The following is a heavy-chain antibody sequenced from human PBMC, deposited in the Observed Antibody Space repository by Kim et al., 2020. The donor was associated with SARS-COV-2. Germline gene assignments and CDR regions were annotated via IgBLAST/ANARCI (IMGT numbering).Heavy chain of an antibody. Sequence: SETLSLTCTVSGGSISSYYWSWIRQPPGKGLEWIGYIYYSGSTNYNPSLKSRVTISVDTSKNQFSLKLSSVTAADTAVYYCARAQETTRRITMVRGAIRGGMDVWGQGTTVTVSS. CDR3: ARAQETTRRITMVRGAIRGGMDV. CDR2: IYYSGST. CDR1: GGSISSYY. V-gene: IGHV4-59*01. J-gene: IGHJ6*02. D-gene: IGHD3-10*01.